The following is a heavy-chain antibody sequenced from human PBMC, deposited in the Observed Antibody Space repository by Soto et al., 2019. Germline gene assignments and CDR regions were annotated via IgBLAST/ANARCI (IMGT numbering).Heavy chain of an antibody. J-gene: IGHJ4*02. CDR3: ERHSIWLLLSDY. CDR2: IYYTGNT. Sequence: SETLSLTCPFSGDYISNSNYYWGWIRQPPGKGLEWIGSIYYTGNTYYNPSLKSRVTISVDTSKNQFSLKLDSVTAADTAVYFCERHSIWLLLSDYWGQGSLVTVSS. D-gene: IGHD3-22*01. V-gene: IGHV4-39*01. CDR1: GDYISNSNYY.